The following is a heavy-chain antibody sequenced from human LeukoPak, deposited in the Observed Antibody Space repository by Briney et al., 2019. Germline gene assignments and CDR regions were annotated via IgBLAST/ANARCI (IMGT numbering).Heavy chain of an antibody. CDR3: ARGRGYSGYDLDY. Sequence: PGGSLRLSCAASGSTFSSYGMHWVRQAPGKGLEWVAVIWYDGSNKYYADSVKGRFTISRDNSKNTLYLQMNSLRAEDTAVYYCARGRGYSGYDLDYWGQGTLVTVSS. CDR1: GSTFSSYG. V-gene: IGHV3-33*01. CDR2: IWYDGSNK. D-gene: IGHD5-12*01. J-gene: IGHJ4*02.